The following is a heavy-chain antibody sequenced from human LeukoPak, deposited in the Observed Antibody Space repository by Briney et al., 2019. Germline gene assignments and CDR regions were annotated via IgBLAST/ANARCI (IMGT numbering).Heavy chain of an antibody. CDR3: APRNVYKGYFDN. D-gene: IGHD5-24*01. CDR1: GYTFTELA. Sequence: ASVKVSCKVSGYTFTELAMHWVRQAPGKGLEWMGSFDPEDGERIYAQKLQGRLIMTEDTSRDTAYLGLSSLRSDDTAVYYCAPRNVYKGYFDNWGQGTLVTVSS. J-gene: IGHJ4*02. CDR2: FDPEDGER. V-gene: IGHV1-24*01.